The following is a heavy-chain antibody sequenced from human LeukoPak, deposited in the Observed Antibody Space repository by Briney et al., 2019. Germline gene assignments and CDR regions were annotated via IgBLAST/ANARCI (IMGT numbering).Heavy chain of an antibody. J-gene: IGHJ6*03. CDR1: GFTFSDYY. CDR2: ISSSGSTI. D-gene: IGHD4-17*01. CDR3: ARDWEYGDYGPYYMDV. Sequence: GGFLRLSCAASGFTFSDYYMSWIRQAPGKGLEWVSYISSSGSTIYYADSVKGRFTISRDSAKNSLYLQMNSLRAEDTAVYYCARDWEYGDYGPYYMDVWGKGTTVTVSS. V-gene: IGHV3-11*04.